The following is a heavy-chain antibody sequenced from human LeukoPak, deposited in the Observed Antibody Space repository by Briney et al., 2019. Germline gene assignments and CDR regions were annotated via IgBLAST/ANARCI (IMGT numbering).Heavy chain of an antibody. Sequence: PGRSLRLSFAASGFTFSSYAMHWVRQAPGKGLEWVAVISYDGSNKYYADSVKGRFIISRDNSKNTMYLQMNSLRAEDTAVYYCATGGGYDFWSGYRYFDYWGQGTLVIVSS. J-gene: IGHJ4*02. CDR1: GFTFSSYA. CDR2: ISYDGSNK. CDR3: ATGGGYDFWSGYRYFDY. V-gene: IGHV3-30-3*01. D-gene: IGHD3-3*01.